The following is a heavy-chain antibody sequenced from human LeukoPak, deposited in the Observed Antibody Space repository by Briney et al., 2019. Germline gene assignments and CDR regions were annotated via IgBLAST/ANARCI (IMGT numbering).Heavy chain of an antibody. CDR3: ARGPLLWFGDG. CDR1: GFTVSSNY. CDR2: IYSGGST. D-gene: IGHD3-10*01. Sequence: GGSLRLSCAASGFTVSSNYMSWVRQAPGKGLEWVSVIYSGGSTYYADSVKGRFTISRDNSKNTLYPQMNSLRAEDTAVYYCARGPLLWFGDGWGQGTLVTVSS. V-gene: IGHV3-66*01. J-gene: IGHJ4*02.